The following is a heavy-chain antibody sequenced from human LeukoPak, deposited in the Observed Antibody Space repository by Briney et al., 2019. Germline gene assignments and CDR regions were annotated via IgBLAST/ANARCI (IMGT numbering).Heavy chain of an antibody. Sequence: SQTLSLTCTVSGGSISSGSYYWSWIRQPAGKGLEWIGRIYTSGSTNYNPSLKSRVTISVDTSKNQFSLKLSSVTAADTALYYCARENGYRYDYWGQGTLVTVSS. D-gene: IGHD5-18*01. CDR3: ARENGYRYDY. CDR1: GGSISSGSYY. CDR2: IYTSGST. J-gene: IGHJ4*02. V-gene: IGHV4-61*02.